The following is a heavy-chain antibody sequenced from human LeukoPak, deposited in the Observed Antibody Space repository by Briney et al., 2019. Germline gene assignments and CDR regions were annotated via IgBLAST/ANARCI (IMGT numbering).Heavy chain of an antibody. J-gene: IGHJ4*02. D-gene: IGHD3-22*01. CDR3: AKAGGPDSSGYYLYFDY. CDR1: GFTFSSYG. Sequence: SGRSLRLSCAASGFTFSSYGMHWVRQAPGKGLEWVAVIWYDGSNKYYADSVKGRFTISRDNSKNTLYLQMNSLRAEDTAVYYCAKAGGPDSSGYYLYFDYWGQGTLVTVSS. CDR2: IWYDGSNK. V-gene: IGHV3-33*06.